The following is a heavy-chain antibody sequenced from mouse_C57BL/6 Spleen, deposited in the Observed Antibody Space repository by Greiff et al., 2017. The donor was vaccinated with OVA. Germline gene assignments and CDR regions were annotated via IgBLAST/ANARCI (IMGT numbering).Heavy chain of an antibody. V-gene: IGHV1-82*01. CDR2: IYPGDGDT. D-gene: IGHD2-1*01. CDR3: ARSYGNYEGY. J-gene: IGHJ2*01. Sequence: VKLQESGPELVKPGASVKISCKASGYAFSSSWMNWVKQRPGKGLEWIGRIYPGDGDTNYNGKFKGKATLTADKSSSTAYMQLSSLTSEDSAVYFCARSYGNYEGYWGQGTTLTVSS. CDR1: GYAFSSSW.